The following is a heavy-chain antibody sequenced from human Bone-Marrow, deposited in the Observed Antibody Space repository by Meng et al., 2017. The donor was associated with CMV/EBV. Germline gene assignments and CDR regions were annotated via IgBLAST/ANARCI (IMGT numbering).Heavy chain of an antibody. V-gene: IGHV4-34*01. Sequence: ESLKISCAASGFTFSSYGMHWVRQAPGKGLEWIGEINHSGSTNYNPSLKSRVTISVDTSKNQFSLKLSSVTAADTAVYYCARRSSSWTRFDYWGQGTLVTVSS. CDR3: ARRSSSWTRFDY. J-gene: IGHJ4*02. CDR2: INHSGST. CDR1: GFTFSSYG. D-gene: IGHD6-13*01.